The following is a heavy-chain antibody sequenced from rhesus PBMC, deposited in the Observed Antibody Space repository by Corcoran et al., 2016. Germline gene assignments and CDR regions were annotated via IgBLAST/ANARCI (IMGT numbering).Heavy chain of an antibody. J-gene: IGHJ6*01. Sequence: QLQLQESGPGLVKPSETLSLTCAVSGGSISGYRWSWIRQPPGKGLEWIGRIDSRGSTASTPSLKSRVTISRDTSKNRFALKLSSVTAADTAVYYCAREIAAAGNGLDSWGQGVVVTVSS. CDR1: GGSISGYR. CDR2: IDSRGST. CDR3: AREIAAAGNGLDS. D-gene: IGHD6-25*01. V-gene: IGHV4-160*01.